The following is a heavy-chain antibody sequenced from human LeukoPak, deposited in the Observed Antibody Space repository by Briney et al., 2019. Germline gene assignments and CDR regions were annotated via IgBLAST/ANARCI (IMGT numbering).Heavy chain of an antibody. D-gene: IGHD6-6*01. V-gene: IGHV3-66*01. CDR1: GFTVSSNY. Sequence: PGGSLRLSCAASGFTVSSNYMSWVRQAPGKGLEWVSVIYSSGSTYYADSVKGRFTISRDNSKNTLYLQMNSLRAEDTAVYYCARDQYSSSSNYYYGMDVWGQGTTVTVSS. CDR2: IYSSGST. J-gene: IGHJ6*02. CDR3: ARDQYSSSSNYYYGMDV.